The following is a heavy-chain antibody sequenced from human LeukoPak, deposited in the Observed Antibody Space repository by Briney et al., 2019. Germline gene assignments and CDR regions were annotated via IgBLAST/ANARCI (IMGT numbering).Heavy chain of an antibody. J-gene: IGHJ6*02. Sequence: SETLPLTCTVSGGSISSSSYYWGWIRQPPGKGLEWIGSIYYSGSTYYNPSLKSRVTISVDTSKNQFSLKLSSVTAADTAVYYCARPGVGATPHYYYYGMDVWGQGTTVTVSS. CDR3: ARPGVGATPHYYYYGMDV. CDR2: IYYSGST. CDR1: GGSISSSSYY. D-gene: IGHD1-26*01. V-gene: IGHV4-39*01.